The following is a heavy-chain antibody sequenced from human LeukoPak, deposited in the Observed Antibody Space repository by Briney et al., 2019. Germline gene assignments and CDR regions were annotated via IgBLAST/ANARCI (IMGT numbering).Heavy chain of an antibody. Sequence: ASVKVSCKASGYTFTSYDINWVRQATGRGLEWMGWMNPNSGNTGYARKFQGRVTMTRNTSISTAYMELSSLRSEDTAVYYCARGLRYSSSSPGYWGQGTLVTVSS. CDR1: GYTFTSYD. CDR2: MNPNSGNT. V-gene: IGHV1-8*01. CDR3: ARGLRYSSSSPGY. D-gene: IGHD6-13*01. J-gene: IGHJ4*02.